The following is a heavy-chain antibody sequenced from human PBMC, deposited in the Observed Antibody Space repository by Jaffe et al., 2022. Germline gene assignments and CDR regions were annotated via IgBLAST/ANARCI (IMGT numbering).Heavy chain of an antibody. D-gene: IGHD3-9*01. CDR3: ARTYDILTGYWIYYYYMDV. J-gene: IGHJ6*03. CDR1: GGSISSSSYY. Sequence: QLQLQESGPGLVKPSETLSLTCTVSGGSISSSSYYWGWIRQPPGKGLEWIGSIYYSGSTYYNPSLKSRVTISVDTSKNQFSLKLSSVTAADTAVYYCARTYDILTGYWIYYYYMDVWGKGTTVTVSS. V-gene: IGHV4-39*01. CDR2: IYYSGST.